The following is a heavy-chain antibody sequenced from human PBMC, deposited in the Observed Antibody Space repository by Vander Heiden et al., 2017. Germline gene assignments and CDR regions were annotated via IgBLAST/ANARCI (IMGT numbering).Heavy chain of an antibody. D-gene: IGHD4-4*01. J-gene: IGHJ6*02. V-gene: IGHV1-69*01. Sequence: QVQLVQPGAEAKKPGYSGKVSCKASGSTFNNYAISWVRQAPGQGLEWMGGIFPIFGTANYAQKFQGRVTITADESTGTAYMEVSSLRSEDSAVYYCARGSKSSIYYPYSAMDVWGQGTRVTVSS. CDR3: ARGSKSSIYYPYSAMDV. CDR2: IFPIFGTA. CDR1: GSTFNNYA.